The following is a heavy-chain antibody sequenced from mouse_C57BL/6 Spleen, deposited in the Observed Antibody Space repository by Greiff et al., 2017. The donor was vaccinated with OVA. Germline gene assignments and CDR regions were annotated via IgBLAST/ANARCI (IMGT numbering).Heavy chain of an antibody. Sequence: EVQRVESGGDLVKPGGSLKLSCAASGFTFSSYGMSWVRQTPDKRLEWVATISSGGSYTYYPDSVKGRFTIPRDNAKNTLYLQMSSLKSEDTAMYYCARTTVVECYFDYWGQGTTLTVSS. D-gene: IGHD1-1*01. J-gene: IGHJ2*01. V-gene: IGHV5-6*01. CDR3: ARTTVVECYFDY. CDR1: GFTFSSYG. CDR2: ISSGGSYT.